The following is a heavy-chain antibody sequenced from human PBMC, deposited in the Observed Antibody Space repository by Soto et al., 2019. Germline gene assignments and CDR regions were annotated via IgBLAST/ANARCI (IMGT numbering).Heavy chain of an antibody. CDR1: GGTFSSYA. J-gene: IGHJ4*02. Sequence: ASVKVSCKASGGTFSSYAISWVRQAPGQGLEWVPAITRSGGTTNYAQTLKGRFTITADKSTSTVYLQMSSLRAEDTAVYYCARSSSGWYFDYWGQGTLVTVSS. V-gene: IGHV1-69*06. CDR2: ITRSGGTT. D-gene: IGHD6-19*01. CDR3: ARSSSGWYFDY.